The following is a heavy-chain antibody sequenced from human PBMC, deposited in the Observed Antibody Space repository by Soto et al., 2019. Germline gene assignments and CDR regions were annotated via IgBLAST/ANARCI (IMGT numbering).Heavy chain of an antibody. D-gene: IGHD2-15*01. V-gene: IGHV1-18*01. CDR3: ARSGCSGGSCYAYYFDY. J-gene: IGHJ4*02. CDR2: ISAYNGNT. CDR1: GYTFNSYG. Sequence: QVQLVQSGAEVKKPGASVKVSCKASGYTFNSYGISWVRQAPGQRLEWMGWISAYNGNTNHAQKLQARVTMTTDTSTSTAYMELRSLRSDDTAVYYCARSGCSGGSCYAYYFDYWGQGTLVTVSS.